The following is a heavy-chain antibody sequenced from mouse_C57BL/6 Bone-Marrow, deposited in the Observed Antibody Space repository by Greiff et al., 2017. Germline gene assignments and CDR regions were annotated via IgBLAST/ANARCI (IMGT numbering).Heavy chain of an antibody. CDR2: ISYDGSN. CDR3: AREAGYYGDAMDY. CDR1: GYSITSGYY. V-gene: IGHV3-6*01. D-gene: IGHD2-3*01. Sequence: ESGPGLVKPSQSLSLTCSVTGYSITSGYYWNWIRQFPGNKLEWMGYISYDGSNNYNPSLKNRISITRDTSKNQFFLMLDSVTTKDTATYYCAREAGYYGDAMDYWGQGTSDTVSS. J-gene: IGHJ4*01.